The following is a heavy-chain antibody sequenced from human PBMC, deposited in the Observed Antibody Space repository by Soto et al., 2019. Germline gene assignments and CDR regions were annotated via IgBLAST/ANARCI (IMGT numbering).Heavy chain of an antibody. J-gene: IGHJ4*02. CDR3: ASSKRWLRPFDY. D-gene: IGHD5-12*01. CDR2: IIPIFGTA. Sequence: SVKVSCKASGGTFSSYAISWVRQAPGQGLEWMGGIIPIFGTANYSQKFQGSVTMTADKSTATAYMELCSMRSEDTAVYYCASSKRWLRPFDYWGQGTLVTVSS. CDR1: GGTFSSYA. V-gene: IGHV1-69*06.